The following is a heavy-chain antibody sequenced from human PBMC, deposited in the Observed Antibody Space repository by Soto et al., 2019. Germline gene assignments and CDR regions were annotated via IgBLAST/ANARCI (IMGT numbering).Heavy chain of an antibody. CDR2: MNPNSGHT. V-gene: IGHV1-8*01. Sequence: QVQLVQSGAEVKKPGASVKVSCEASGYTFTSYDINWVRQATGQGLEWMGWMNPNSGHTGYAQKFRGRVTMTRNTSISTVYMELSSLRSEDTAIYYCARRRNDFRNYYYCGMDVWGQGTTVTVSS. J-gene: IGHJ6*02. CDR3: ARRRNDFRNYYYCGMDV. CDR1: GYTFTSYD. D-gene: IGHD3-3*01.